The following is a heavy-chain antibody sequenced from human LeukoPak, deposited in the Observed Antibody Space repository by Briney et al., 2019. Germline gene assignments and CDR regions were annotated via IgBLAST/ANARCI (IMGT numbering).Heavy chain of an antibody. CDR1: GFTVSSNY. CDR3: ARVPQGEFDY. CDR2: IYSGGST. V-gene: IGHV3-53*01. D-gene: IGHD3-16*01. J-gene: IGHJ4*02. Sequence: GGPLRLSCAASGFTVSSNYMSWVRQAPGKGLEWVSVIYSGGSTSYADSVKGRLTISRDNSKNTLYLQMNSLRAEDTAVYYCARVPQGEFDYWGQGTLVTVSS.